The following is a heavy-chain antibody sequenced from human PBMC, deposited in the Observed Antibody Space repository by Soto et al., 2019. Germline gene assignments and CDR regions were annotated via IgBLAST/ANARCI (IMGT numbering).Heavy chain of an antibody. D-gene: IGHD2-2*01. V-gene: IGHV3-30*18. CDR2: ISYDGSNK. CDR1: GFTFSSYG. J-gene: IGHJ6*02. Sequence: GSLRLSCAASGFTFSSYGMHWVRQAPGKGLEWVAVISYDGSNKYYADSVKGRFTISRDNSKNTLYLQMNSLRAEDTAVYYCAKDLGDCSSTSCYFGYYYYYGMDVWGQGTTVTVSS. CDR3: AKDLGDCSSTSCYFGYYYYYGMDV.